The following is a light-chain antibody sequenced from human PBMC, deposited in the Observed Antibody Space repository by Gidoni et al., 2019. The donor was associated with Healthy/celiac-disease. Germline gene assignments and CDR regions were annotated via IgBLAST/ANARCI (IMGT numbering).Light chain of an antibody. V-gene: IGLV2-11*01. CDR2: DVS. J-gene: IGLJ2*01. CDR1: SSDVGGYNY. CDR3: CSYAGSYTFEVV. Sequence: QSALTQPRSVSGSPGQPVPISCTGTSSDVGGYNYVSWYQQHPGKAPKPMIYDVSKRPSGVPDRFSGSKSGNTASLTISGLQAEDEADYYCCSYAGSYTFEVVFGGGTKLTVL.